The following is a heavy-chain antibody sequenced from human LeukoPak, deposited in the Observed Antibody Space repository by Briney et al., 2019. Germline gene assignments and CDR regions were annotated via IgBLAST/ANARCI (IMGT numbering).Heavy chain of an antibody. CDR3: ARREGYSSGWYSDY. D-gene: IGHD6-19*01. J-gene: IGHJ4*02. CDR1: GGSISSSSYY. CDR2: IYYSGST. Sequence: SETLSLTCTVSGGSISSSSYYWGWTRQPPGKGLEWIGSIYYSGSTYYNPSLKSRVTISVDTSKNQFSLKLSSVTAADTAVYYCARREGYSSGWYSDYWGQGTLVTVSS. V-gene: IGHV4-39*07.